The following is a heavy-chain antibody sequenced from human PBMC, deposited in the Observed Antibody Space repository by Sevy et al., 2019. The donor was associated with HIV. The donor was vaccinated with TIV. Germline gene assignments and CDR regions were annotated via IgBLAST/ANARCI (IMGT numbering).Heavy chain of an antibody. Sequence: GSLRLSCAASGFTFSNYGIHWVRQAPGEGLDWVAVISDDATNKVFSDAVKGRFTISRDNSKNTVFLQMDSLREDDTAVYYCAKEGPLGKSEDWYLDLWGRRTLVTVSS. D-gene: IGHD7-27*01. CDR3: AKEGPLGKSEDWYLDL. J-gene: IGHJ2*01. CDR2: ISDDATNK. V-gene: IGHV3-30*18. CDR1: GFTFSNYG.